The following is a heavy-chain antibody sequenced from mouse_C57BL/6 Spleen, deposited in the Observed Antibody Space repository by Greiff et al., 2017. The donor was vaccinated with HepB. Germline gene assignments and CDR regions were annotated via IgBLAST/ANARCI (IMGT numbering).Heavy chain of an antibody. Sequence: QVQLQQPGAELVKPGASVKLSCKASGYTFTSYWMHWVKQRPGQGLEWIGMIHPNSGSTNYNEKFKSKATLTVDKSSSTAYMQLSSLPSEDSAVYYCARRSSSYWYFDVWGTGTTVTVSS. J-gene: IGHJ1*03. D-gene: IGHD1-1*01. CDR1: GYTFTSYW. CDR2: IHPNSGST. CDR3: ARRSSSYWYFDV. V-gene: IGHV1-64*01.